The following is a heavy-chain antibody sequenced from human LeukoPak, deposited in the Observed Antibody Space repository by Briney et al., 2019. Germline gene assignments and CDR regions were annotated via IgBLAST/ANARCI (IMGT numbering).Heavy chain of an antibody. Sequence: GGSLRLSCAASGFSFSSYAMSWVRQPPGKGLEWVSTINANSGTTSYAASVRGRFTISRDNSKNTLYLQLNTLRADDTATYYCAKPISGGLAVTADWFHPWGQGTLVVVSS. CDR2: INANSGTT. CDR3: AKPISGGLAVTADWFHP. D-gene: IGHD6-19*01. CDR1: GFSFSSYA. V-gene: IGHV3-23*01. J-gene: IGHJ5*01.